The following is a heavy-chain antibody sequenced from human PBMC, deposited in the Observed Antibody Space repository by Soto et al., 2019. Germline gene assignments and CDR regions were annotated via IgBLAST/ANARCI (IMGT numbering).Heavy chain of an antibody. CDR2: ISSSSSYI. CDR1: GFTFSSYS. D-gene: IGHD5-12*01. V-gene: IGHV3-21*01. J-gene: IGHJ4*02. Sequence: EVQLVESGGGLVKPGGSLRLSCAASGFTFSSYSMNWVRQAPGKGLEWVSSISSSSSYIYYADSVKGRFTISRDNAKNSRYLQMNSLRAEDTAVYYCARGRGVDIVATTKGGFDYWGQGTLVTVSS. CDR3: ARGRGVDIVATTKGGFDY.